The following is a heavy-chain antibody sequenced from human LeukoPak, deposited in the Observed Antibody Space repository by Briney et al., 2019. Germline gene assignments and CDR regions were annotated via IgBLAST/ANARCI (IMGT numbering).Heavy chain of an antibody. D-gene: IGHD1-26*01. CDR2: IYYSGST. Sequence: SETLSLTCTVSGGSISSYYWSWIRQPPGKGLEWIGYIYYSGSTNYNPSLKSRVTISVDTSKNQFSLKLSSVTAADTAVYYCAREGRYGGYFDYGGQGTLVTVSS. J-gene: IGHJ4*02. CDR1: GGSISSYY. V-gene: IGHV4-59*01. CDR3: AREGRYGGYFDY.